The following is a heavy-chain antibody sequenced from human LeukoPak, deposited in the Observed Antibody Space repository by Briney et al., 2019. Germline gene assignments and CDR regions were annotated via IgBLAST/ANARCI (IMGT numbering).Heavy chain of an antibody. Sequence: ASVKVSCKASGGTFSSYAISWVRQAPGQGLEWMGRIIPILGIANYAQKFQGRVTITADKSTSTAYMELSSLRSEDTAVYYCARVFPGIAAAGLDYWGQGTLVTVSS. CDR3: ARVFPGIAAAGLDY. V-gene: IGHV1-69*04. J-gene: IGHJ4*02. D-gene: IGHD6-13*01. CDR2: IIPILGIA. CDR1: GGTFSSYA.